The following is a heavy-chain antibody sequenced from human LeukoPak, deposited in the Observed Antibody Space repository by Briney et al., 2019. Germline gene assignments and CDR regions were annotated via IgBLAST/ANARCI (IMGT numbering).Heavy chain of an antibody. CDR1: GYTFTSYF. V-gene: IGHV1-46*01. CDR2: INPSGGGT. J-gene: IGHJ4*02. Sequence: ASVKVSCKASGYTFTSYFMHWVRQAPGQGLEWMGIINPSGGGTSYAQKFQGRVNMTRDTSTSTVYMELSSLKSEDTAVYYCARGGMGIQLWSFDYWGQGTLVTVSS. D-gene: IGHD5-18*01. CDR3: ARGGMGIQLWSFDY.